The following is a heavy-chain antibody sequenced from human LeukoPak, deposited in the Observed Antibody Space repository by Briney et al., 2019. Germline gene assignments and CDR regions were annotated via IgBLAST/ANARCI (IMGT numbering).Heavy chain of an antibody. CDR1: GYTFTSYY. Sequence: ASVKVSCKASGYTFTSYYMHWVRQAPGQGLEWMGIINPSGGSTSYAQKFQGRVTMTRDTSTSTVYMELSSLRSEDTAVYYCARDIGPSSGYYNTSDLIFDYWGQGTLVTVSS. V-gene: IGHV1-46*01. J-gene: IGHJ4*02. D-gene: IGHD3-22*01. CDR2: INPSGGST. CDR3: ARDIGPSSGYYNTSDLIFDY.